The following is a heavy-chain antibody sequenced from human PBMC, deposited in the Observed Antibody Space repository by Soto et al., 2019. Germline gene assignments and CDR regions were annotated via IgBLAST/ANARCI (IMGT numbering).Heavy chain of an antibody. CDR3: ARPRFSGTYYGWGY. CDR1: GGSISSSNYY. V-gene: IGHV4-39*01. CDR2: IYYSGSPS. D-gene: IGHD1-26*01. J-gene: IGHJ4*02. Sequence: QLQLQESGPGLVKPSETLSLTCTVSGGSISSSNYYWGWSRQPPGKGLSWIGSIYYSGSPSYYNPSLKSRVTISGDTSNNQFSLKRTSVTAADTAVYYCARPRFSGTYYGWGYWGQGTLVTVAS.